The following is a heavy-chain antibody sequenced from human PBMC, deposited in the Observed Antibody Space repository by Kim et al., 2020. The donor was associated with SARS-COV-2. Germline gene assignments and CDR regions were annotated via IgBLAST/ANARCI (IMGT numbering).Heavy chain of an antibody. V-gene: IGHV3-21*01. J-gene: IGHJ6*02. CDR3: ARVVGYYDSSGYNYYYYYGMDV. D-gene: IGHD3-22*01. Sequence: GGSLRLSCAASGFTFSSYSMNWVRQAPGKGLEWVSSISSSSSYIYYADSVKGRFTISRDNAKNSLYLQMNSLRAEDTAVYYCARVVGYYDSSGYNYYYYYGMDVWGQGTTVTVSS. CDR1: GFTFSSYS. CDR2: ISSSSSYI.